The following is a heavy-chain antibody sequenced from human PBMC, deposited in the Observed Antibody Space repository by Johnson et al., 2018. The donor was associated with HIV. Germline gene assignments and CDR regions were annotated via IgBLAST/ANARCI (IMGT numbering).Heavy chain of an antibody. V-gene: IGHV3-30*02. CDR1: GFTFRNYA. Sequence: QVQLVESGGDLIQPGGSLRLSCAASGFTFRNYAMSWVRQAPGKGLEWVAFIRYDGSNKYYADSVKGRFTISRDNSKNTLYLQMNSLRAEVTAVYYCAKEQWFGELFSAFDIWGQGTMVTVSS. CDR3: AKEQWFGELFSAFDI. D-gene: IGHD3-10*01. CDR2: IRYDGSNK. J-gene: IGHJ3*02.